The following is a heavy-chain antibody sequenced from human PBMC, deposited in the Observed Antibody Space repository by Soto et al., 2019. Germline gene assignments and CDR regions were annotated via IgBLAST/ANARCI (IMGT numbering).Heavy chain of an antibody. Sequence: GASVKVSCKASGYTFTSYDINWVRQASGQGLEWMGWMNPNSGNTGYAQKFQGRVTMTRNTSISTAYMELSSLRSEDTAVYYCARGGSLSYYYYYYGMHVLGQGTTVIVS. CDR1: GYTFTSYD. CDR2: MNPNSGNT. V-gene: IGHV1-8*01. D-gene: IGHD3-10*01. J-gene: IGHJ6*01. CDR3: ARGGSLSYYYYYYGMHV.